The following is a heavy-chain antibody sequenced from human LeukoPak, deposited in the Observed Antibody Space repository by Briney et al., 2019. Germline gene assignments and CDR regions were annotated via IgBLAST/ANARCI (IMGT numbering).Heavy chain of an antibody. J-gene: IGHJ4*02. V-gene: IGHV3-23*01. D-gene: IGHD5-24*01. CDR1: GFTFSNYA. CDR3: AKVFKDGYNYPFDY. CDR2: IGSSGGST. Sequence: GGSLRLSCAASGFTFSNYAMNWVRQAPGKGLEWVSTIGSSGGSTYYADSVKGRFTISRDNSKNTLYLQMNSLRAEDTAVYYCAKVFKDGYNYPFDYWGQGTLVTVSS.